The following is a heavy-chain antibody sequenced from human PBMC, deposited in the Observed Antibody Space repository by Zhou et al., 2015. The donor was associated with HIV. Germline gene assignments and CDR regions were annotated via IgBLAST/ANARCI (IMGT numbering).Heavy chain of an antibody. D-gene: IGHD3-22*01. Sequence: QVQLVQSGAEVKRPGSSVKVSCKASGGTFGSYAINWVRQPPGRGLEWVGGIIPLFGTTTYTQKLPGRVVISADESTSTVYMELSSLRSEDTAIYYCARERGGYDSSGYVHGWYFDLWGPAPWSQSPQ. CDR1: GGTFGSYA. V-gene: IGHV1-69*01. CDR2: IIPLFGTT. J-gene: IGHJ2*01. CDR3: ARERGGYDSSGYVHGWYFDL.